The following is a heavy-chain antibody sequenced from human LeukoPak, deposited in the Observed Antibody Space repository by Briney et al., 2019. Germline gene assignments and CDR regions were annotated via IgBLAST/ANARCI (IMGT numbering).Heavy chain of an antibody. J-gene: IGHJ4*02. CDR3: ATTYVTGRYDYFDY. CDR2: ISGSDGSGGTT. V-gene: IGHV3-23*01. CDR1: GFTFSRYG. D-gene: IGHD6-19*01. Sequence: GGSLRLSCAASGFTFSRYGVSWVRQAPGKGLEWVSVISGSDGSGGTTYYADSVTGRFTISRDNAKNTLYLQMNSLRAEDTAVYYCATTYVTGRYDYFDYWGQGTLVTVSS.